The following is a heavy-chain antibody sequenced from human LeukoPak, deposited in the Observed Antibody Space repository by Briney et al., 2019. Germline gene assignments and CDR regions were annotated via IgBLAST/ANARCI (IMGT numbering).Heavy chain of an antibody. J-gene: IGHJ6*02. D-gene: IGHD6-19*01. CDR1: GFMFSSYA. V-gene: IGHV3-23*01. CDR3: AKDVVAGSLYYYYGMDV. Sequence: GGSLRLSCAASGFMFSSYAMSWVRQAPGKGLEWVSAISGSGGSTYYADSVKGRFTISRDNSRNTLYLQMNSLRAEDTAVYYCAKDVVAGSLYYYYGMDVWGQGTTVTVSS. CDR2: ISGSGGST.